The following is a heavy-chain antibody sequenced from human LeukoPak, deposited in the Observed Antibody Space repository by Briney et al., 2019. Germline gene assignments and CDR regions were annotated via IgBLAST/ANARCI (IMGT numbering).Heavy chain of an antibody. Sequence: PGGSLRLSCAASGFTFSSYAMHWVRQAPGKGLEYVSAISSNGGSTYYANSVKGRFTISRDSSKNTLYLQMNSLRAEDTAVYYCAKSRGESRGASNYWGQGTLVTVSS. CDR1: GFTFSSYA. CDR3: AKSRGESRGASNY. J-gene: IGHJ4*02. CDR2: ISSNGGST. V-gene: IGHV3-64*01. D-gene: IGHD1-26*01.